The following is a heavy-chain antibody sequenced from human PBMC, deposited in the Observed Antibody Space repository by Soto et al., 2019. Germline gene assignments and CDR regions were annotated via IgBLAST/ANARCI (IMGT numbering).Heavy chain of an antibody. Sequence: PGGSLRLSCAASGFTFSISEMNWVRQAPGKGLEWVSFISNTGNTIYYADSVKGRFTISRDNARNSLYLQMNSLRAEDTAVYYCARGVEMATLAVRYYFDFWGQGTLVTSPQ. CDR2: ISNTGNTI. CDR1: GFTFSISE. V-gene: IGHV3-48*03. D-gene: IGHD5-12*01. CDR3: ARGVEMATLAVRYYFDF. J-gene: IGHJ4*02.